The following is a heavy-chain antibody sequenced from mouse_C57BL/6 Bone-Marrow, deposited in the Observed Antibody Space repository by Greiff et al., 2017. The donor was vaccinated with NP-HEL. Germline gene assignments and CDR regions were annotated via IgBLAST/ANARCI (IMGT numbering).Heavy chain of an antibody. CDR3: VRGDYGSSYRYFDV. Sequence: EADGGLVQPKGSLKLSCAASGFTFNTYAMHWVRQAPGKGLEWVARIRSKSSNYATYYADSVKDRFTISRDDSQSMLYLQMNNLKTEDTAMYYCVRGDYGSSYRYFDVWGTGTTVTVSS. V-gene: IGHV10-3*01. CDR2: IRSKSSNYAT. D-gene: IGHD1-1*01. J-gene: IGHJ1*03. CDR1: GFTFNTYA.